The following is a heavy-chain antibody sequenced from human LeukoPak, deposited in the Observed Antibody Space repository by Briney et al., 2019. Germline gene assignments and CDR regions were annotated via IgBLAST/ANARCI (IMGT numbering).Heavy chain of an antibody. Sequence: NSSETLSLTCTVSGGSISSSSYYWGWIRQPPGQGLEWIGSIYYSGNTYHNPSLKSRVTISVDTSKNQFSLKLSSVTAADTAVYYCARTPRDGFNSPYFDYWGQGTLVTVSS. CDR1: GGSISSSSYY. J-gene: IGHJ4*02. V-gene: IGHV4-39*01. CDR3: ARTPRDGFNSPYFDY. D-gene: IGHD5-24*01. CDR2: IYYSGNT.